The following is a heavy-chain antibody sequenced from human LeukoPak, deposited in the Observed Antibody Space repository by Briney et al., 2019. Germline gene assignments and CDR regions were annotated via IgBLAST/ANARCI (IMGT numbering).Heavy chain of an antibody. CDR2: VSYSGST. CDR1: GGSISSTSYY. D-gene: IGHD3-10*01. Sequence: SETLSLTCAGSGGSISSTSYYWGWIRQPPGKGLEWIGSVSYSGSTYFNVSLKSRVTISLDTSKNQFSLKLSSVIAADTAVYYCARARGQSGNHFDYWGQGTLVTVSS. J-gene: IGHJ4*02. CDR3: ARARGQSGNHFDY. V-gene: IGHV4-39*01.